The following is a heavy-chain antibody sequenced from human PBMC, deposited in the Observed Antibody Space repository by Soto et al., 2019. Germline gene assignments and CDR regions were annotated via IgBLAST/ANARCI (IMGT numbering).Heavy chain of an antibody. D-gene: IGHD3-3*01. CDR3: ARGGVSTRTFDY. V-gene: IGHV5-51*01. Sequence: GESLKISCKGSGYNFAGYWIAWVRQMPGKGLELMGIIYPSDSDTRYRPSFQGQVTISADKSISSAYLQWSSLRASDTAMYYCARGGVSTRTFDYWGQGTPITVSS. J-gene: IGHJ4*02. CDR1: GYNFAGYW. CDR2: IYPSDSDT.